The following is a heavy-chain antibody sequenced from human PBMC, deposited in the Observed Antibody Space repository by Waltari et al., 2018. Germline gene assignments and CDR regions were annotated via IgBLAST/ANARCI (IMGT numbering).Heavy chain of an antibody. CDR3: ARDRGGDCSSTSCSDYFDY. Sequence: QVQLQESGPGLVKPSQTLSLTCTVSGGSISSGDYYWSWIRQPPGKGLEWIGYIYYSGTTYYNPSLKSRVTISLDTSKSEFSLKLSSVTAADTAVYYCARDRGGDCSSTSCSDYFDYWGQGTLVTVSS. J-gene: IGHJ4*02. CDR1: GGSISSGDYY. V-gene: IGHV4-30-4*08. CDR2: IYYSGTT. D-gene: IGHD2-2*01.